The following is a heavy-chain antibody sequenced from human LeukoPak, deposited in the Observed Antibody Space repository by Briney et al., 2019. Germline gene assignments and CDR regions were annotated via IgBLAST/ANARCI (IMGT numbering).Heavy chain of an antibody. D-gene: IGHD5-18*01. J-gene: IGHJ6*03. CDR2: INHSGST. CDR1: GGSFSGYY. Sequence: SETLSLTCAVYGGSFSGYYWSWIRQPPGKGLEWIGEINHSGSTNYNPSLKSRVTISVDTSKNQFSLKLSSVTAADTAVYYCARTTEGGYTYGYFYYYYMDVWGKGTTVTVSS. V-gene: IGHV4-34*01. CDR3: ARTTEGGYTYGYFYYYYMDV.